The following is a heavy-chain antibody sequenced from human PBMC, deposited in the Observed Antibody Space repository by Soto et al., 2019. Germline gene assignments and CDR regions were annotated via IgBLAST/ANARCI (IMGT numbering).Heavy chain of an antibody. CDR2: ISYDGSNK. CDR3: ARPLNWNYVYAFDI. V-gene: IGHV3-30-3*01. D-gene: IGHD1-7*01. J-gene: IGHJ3*02. Sequence: GGSLRLSCAASGFTFSSYAMHWVRQAPGKGLEWVAVISYDGSNKYYADSVKGRFTISRDNSKNTLYLQMNSLRAEDTAVYYCARPLNWNYVYAFDIWGQGTMVTVSS. CDR1: GFTFSSYA.